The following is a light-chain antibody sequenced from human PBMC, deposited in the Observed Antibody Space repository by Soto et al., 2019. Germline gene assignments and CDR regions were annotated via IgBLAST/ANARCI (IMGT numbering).Light chain of an antibody. V-gene: IGKV3-20*01. Sequence: EIVLTQSPDTLSLSPGERATLSCRASRSIASSYLAWYQQKPGQAPRLLIYAASTRATGMPDRFSGCGSATDFTLTISRLEPEDFAVYYCQQYGSSPPYTFGQGTKLEIK. CDR1: RSIASSY. CDR2: AAS. J-gene: IGKJ2*01. CDR3: QQYGSSPPYT.